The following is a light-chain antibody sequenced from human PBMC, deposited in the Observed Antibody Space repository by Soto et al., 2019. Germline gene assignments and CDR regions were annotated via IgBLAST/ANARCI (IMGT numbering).Light chain of an antibody. CDR3: NQHSNXPLT. V-gene: IGKV3-11*01. CDR2: DVS. CDR1: QSVGTS. Sequence: EIVLTQSPDTLSLSPGEIATLSCRAIQSVGTSLDCYQQKPGQAPSLLISDVSNRATGIPARFSGSGSRTDFPLTLSSLEPEDFAVYHFNQHSNXPLTCGGGTKV. J-gene: IGKJ4*01.